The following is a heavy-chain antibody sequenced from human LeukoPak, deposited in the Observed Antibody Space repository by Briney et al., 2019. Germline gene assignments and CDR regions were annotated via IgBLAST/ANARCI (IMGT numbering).Heavy chain of an antibody. Sequence: KPSETLSLTCAVYGGSFSAYYWSWIRQPPGKGLEWIGEINHSGSTNYNPSLKSRVTISVDTSKNQFSLKLSSVTAADTAVYYCARRGKIRYFDWLSYFDYWGQGTLVTVSS. CDR2: INHSGST. CDR1: GGSFSAYY. J-gene: IGHJ4*02. CDR3: ARRGKIRYFDWLSYFDY. D-gene: IGHD3-9*01. V-gene: IGHV4-34*01.